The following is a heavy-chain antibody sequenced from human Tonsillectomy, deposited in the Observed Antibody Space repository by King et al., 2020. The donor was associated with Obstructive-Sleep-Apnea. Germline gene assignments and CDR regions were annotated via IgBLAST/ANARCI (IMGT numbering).Heavy chain of an antibody. CDR2: ISSISSYI. D-gene: IGHD1-26*01. Sequence: DVQLVESGGGLVKPGGSLRLSCAASGFTFSGYSMNWVRQAPGKGLEWVSSISSISSYIYYADSVKGRFTVSRDNAKNSLYLQMNSLRAEDTAVYYCAREQVGATMYLDYWGQGKLVTVSS. CDR3: AREQVGATMYLDY. V-gene: IGHV3-21*01. J-gene: IGHJ4*02. CDR1: GFTFSGYS.